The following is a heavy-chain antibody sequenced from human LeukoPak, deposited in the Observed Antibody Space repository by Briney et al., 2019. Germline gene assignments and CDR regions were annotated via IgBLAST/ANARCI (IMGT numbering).Heavy chain of an antibody. Sequence: SETLSLTCTVSGYSISSGYYWGWIRQPPGKGLEWIGSIYHSGSTYYNPSLKSRVTISVDTSKNQFSLKLSSVTAADTAVYYCARERRLNRYYYYYMDVWGKGTTVTVSS. CDR1: GYSISSGYY. CDR2: IYHSGST. V-gene: IGHV4-38-2*02. D-gene: IGHD6-25*01. J-gene: IGHJ6*03. CDR3: ARERRLNRYYYYYMDV.